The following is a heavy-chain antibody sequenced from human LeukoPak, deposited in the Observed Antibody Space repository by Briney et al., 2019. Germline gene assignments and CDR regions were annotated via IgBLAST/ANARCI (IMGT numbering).Heavy chain of an antibody. D-gene: IGHD3-10*01. CDR2: IGNSGGST. V-gene: IGHV3-64D*06. CDR3: VKDSSSGSYFDY. CDR1: GFTFSSYT. J-gene: IGHJ4*02. Sequence: PGGSLRLSCSASGFTFSSYTMLWVRQAPGKGLEYVSVIGNSGGSTYYADSVKGRFTISRDNSRNTLHLQMSSLRVEDTAVYYCVKDSSSGSYFDYWGQGTLVTVSS.